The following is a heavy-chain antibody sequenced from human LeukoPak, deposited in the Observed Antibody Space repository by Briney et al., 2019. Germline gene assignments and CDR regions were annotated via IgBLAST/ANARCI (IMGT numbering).Heavy chain of an antibody. CDR3: ANDSTPLYSSSPFAY. J-gene: IGHJ4*02. V-gene: IGHV3-23*01. D-gene: IGHD6-13*01. CDR2: ISGSGGST. CDR1: GFTFSSYA. Sequence: GGSLRLSCAASGFTFSSYAMSWVRQAPGKGLEWVSAISGSGGSTYYADSVKGRFTISRDNSTNTLYLQMNSLRAEDTAVYYCANDSTPLYSSSPFAYWGQGTLVTVSS.